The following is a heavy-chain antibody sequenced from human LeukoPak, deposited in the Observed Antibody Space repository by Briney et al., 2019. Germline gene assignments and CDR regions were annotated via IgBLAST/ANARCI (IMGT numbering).Heavy chain of an antibody. CDR2: ISAYNGNT. Sequence: ASVKVSCKASGYTFTSYGISWVRQAPGQGLEWMGWISAYNGNTNYAQKLQGRVTMTTDTSTSTAYMELRSLRSDDTAVYYCASVPHPMIVEGYYFDYWGQGTLVTVSS. CDR1: GYTFTSYG. D-gene: IGHD3-22*01. V-gene: IGHV1-18*01. J-gene: IGHJ4*02. CDR3: ASVPHPMIVEGYYFDY.